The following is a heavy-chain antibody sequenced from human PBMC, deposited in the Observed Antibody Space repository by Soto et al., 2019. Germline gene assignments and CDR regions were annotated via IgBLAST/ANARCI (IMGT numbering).Heavy chain of an antibody. CDR2: INHSGST. V-gene: IGHV4-34*01. Sequence: PSETLSLTCAVYGGSFSGYYWSWIRQPPGKGLEWIGEINHSGSTNYNPSLKSRVTISVDTSKNQFSLKLSSVTAADTAVYYCARESEPDLQYSKAWFDPWGQGTLVTVSS. D-gene: IGHD4-4*01. CDR3: ARESEPDLQYSKAWFDP. J-gene: IGHJ5*02. CDR1: GGSFSGYY.